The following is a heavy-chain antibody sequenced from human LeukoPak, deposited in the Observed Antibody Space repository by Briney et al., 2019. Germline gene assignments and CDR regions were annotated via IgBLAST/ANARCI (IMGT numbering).Heavy chain of an antibody. CDR3: ARNPIAVAGDYYYYMDV. V-gene: IGHV4-59*08. J-gene: IGHJ6*03. CDR2: IYYSGST. D-gene: IGHD6-19*01. CDR1: GGSISSYY. Sequence: PSETLSLTYTVSGGSISSYYWSWIRQPPGKGLEWIGYIYYSGSTNYNPSLKSRVTISVDTSKNQFSLKLSSVTAADTAVYYCARNPIAVAGDYYYYMDVWGKGTTVTVSS.